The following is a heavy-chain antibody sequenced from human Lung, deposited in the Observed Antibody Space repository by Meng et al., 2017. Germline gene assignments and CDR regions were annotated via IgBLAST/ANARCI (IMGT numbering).Heavy chain of an antibody. Sequence: EQLVESGGGFVKPGASLRLSCAASGFTFSNAWMTWVRQAPGKGLEWIGRMKSNVDGGTVDYAAAVKGRFFISRDDSENTFYLQMNSLKTEDTAVYYCSGHVDYWGHGTLVTVSS. V-gene: IGHV3-15*01. CDR2: MKSNVDGGTV. CDR1: GFTFSNAW. CDR3: SGHVDY. J-gene: IGHJ4*01.